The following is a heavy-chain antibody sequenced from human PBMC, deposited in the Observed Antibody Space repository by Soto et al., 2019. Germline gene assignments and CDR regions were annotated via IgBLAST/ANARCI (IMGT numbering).Heavy chain of an antibody. J-gene: IGHJ4*02. CDR1: GFTFSSYG. CDR2: ISSSSSTI. D-gene: IGHD3-22*01. Sequence: GGSLRLSCAASGFTFSSYGMNWVRQAPGKGLEWVSYISSSSSTIYYADSVKGRFTISRDNAKNTLYLQMNSLRAEDTAVYYCAKSPGMYYYDSSGYYHYDYWGQGTLVTVSS. V-gene: IGHV3-48*01. CDR3: AKSPGMYYYDSSGYYHYDY.